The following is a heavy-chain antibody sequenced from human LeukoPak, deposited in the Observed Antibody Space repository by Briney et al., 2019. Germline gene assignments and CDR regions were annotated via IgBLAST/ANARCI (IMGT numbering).Heavy chain of an antibody. J-gene: IGHJ6*02. CDR2: ISGSGGST. D-gene: IGHD4-4*01. Sequence: GGSLRLSCAASGFTFSSYAMSWVRQAPGKGLEWVSAISGSGGSTYYADSVKGRFTISRDNSKNTLYLQMNSLRAEDTAVYYCAKGYSNYHYYYGMDVWGQGTTVTVSS. V-gene: IGHV3-23*01. CDR1: GFTFSSYA. CDR3: AKGYSNYHYYYGMDV.